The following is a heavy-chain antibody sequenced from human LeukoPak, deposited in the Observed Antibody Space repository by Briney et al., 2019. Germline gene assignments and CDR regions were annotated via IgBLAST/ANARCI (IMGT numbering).Heavy chain of an antibody. V-gene: IGHV3-74*03. CDR1: GFTFSSYW. CDR3: AALDHGHDY. CDR2: INSDGSST. J-gene: IGHJ4*02. Sequence: GGSLRLSCVASGFTFSSYWMHWVRQAPGKGLVWVSRINSDGSSTKCADSVKGRFTISRDNAKNTLYLQMNSLRAEDTAVYYCAALDHGHDYWGQGTLVIVSS.